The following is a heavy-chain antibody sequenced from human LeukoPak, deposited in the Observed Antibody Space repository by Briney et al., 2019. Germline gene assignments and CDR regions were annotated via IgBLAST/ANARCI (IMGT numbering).Heavy chain of an antibody. D-gene: IGHD3-10*01. V-gene: IGHV4-34*01. J-gene: IGHJ5*02. CDR3: ARGKVGLLWFGDLKFDP. CDR1: GGSFSRYF. CDR2: INHNGST. Sequence: PSETLSLTCAVYGGSFSRYFWTWIRQPPGKGLEWIGEINHNGSTNYNPSLKSRVTISVDTSKNQFSLKLSSVTAADTAVYYCARGKVGLLWFGDLKFDPWGQGTLVTVSS.